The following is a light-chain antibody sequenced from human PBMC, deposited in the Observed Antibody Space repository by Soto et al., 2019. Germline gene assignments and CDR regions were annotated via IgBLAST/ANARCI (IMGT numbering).Light chain of an antibody. CDR2: EGS. V-gene: IGLV2-23*01. CDR3: CSYAGDSTWV. Sequence: QSALTQPASVSGSPGQSITISCTGTSSDVGNYNLVSWYQQHPGEAPKLLIYEGSKRPSGVSNRFSGSKFGNTASLTISGLQAEDEVDYYCCSYAGDSTWVFGTGTKLTVL. J-gene: IGLJ1*01. CDR1: SSDVGNYNL.